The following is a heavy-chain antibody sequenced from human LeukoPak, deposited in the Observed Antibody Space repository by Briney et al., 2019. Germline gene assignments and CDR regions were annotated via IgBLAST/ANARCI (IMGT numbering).Heavy chain of an antibody. D-gene: IGHD1-1*01. CDR3: ARGPLNWNDVLDY. CDR1: GYTFTGCY. CDR2: INPNSGGT. Sequence: ASVKVSCKASGYTFTGCYMHWVRQAPGQGLEWVGWINPNSGGTNYAQKFQGRVTMTRDTSISTAYMELSRLRSDDTAVYYCARGPLNWNDVLDYWGQGTLVTVSS. V-gene: IGHV1-2*02. J-gene: IGHJ4*02.